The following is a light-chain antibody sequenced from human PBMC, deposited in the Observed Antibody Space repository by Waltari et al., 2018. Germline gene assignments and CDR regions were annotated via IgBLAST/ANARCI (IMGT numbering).Light chain of an antibody. CDR2: GAS. J-gene: IGKJ4*01. Sequence: EIVLTQSPGTLSLSPGESATLPCRASQSVSSSYLAWYQQKPGQAPRLLIYGASSRATGIPDRFSGSGSGTDFTLTISSLEPEDFAIYYCQQRYSWPLTFGGGTKVEIK. CDR1: QSVSSSY. CDR3: QQRYSWPLT. V-gene: IGKV3D-20*02.